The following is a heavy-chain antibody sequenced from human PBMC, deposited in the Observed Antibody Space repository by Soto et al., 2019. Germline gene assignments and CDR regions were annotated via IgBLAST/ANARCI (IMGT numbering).Heavy chain of an antibody. J-gene: IGHJ6*02. V-gene: IGHV3-53*01. CDR3: ARVNFYSSGTSYNPDYYYGMDV. D-gene: IGHD3-10*01. CDR2: IYSGGAT. CDR1: GLTVSNNY. Sequence: GGSLRLSCTASGLTVSNNYMGWVRQAPGKALQWVSLIYSGGATFYADSVKGRFTFSRDTSKNTLSLEMNSLRAEDTAVYFCARVNFYSSGTSYNPDYYYGMDVWGQGTTVTVSS.